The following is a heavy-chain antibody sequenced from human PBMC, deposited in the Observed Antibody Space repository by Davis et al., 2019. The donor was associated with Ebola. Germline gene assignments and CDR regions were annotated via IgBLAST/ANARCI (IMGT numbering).Heavy chain of an antibody. CDR2: ISYDGSNK. D-gene: IGHD4-17*01. V-gene: IGHV3-30*03. Sequence: PGGSLRLSCAASGFTFSSYGMHWVRQAPGKGLEWVAVISYDGSNKYYADSVKGRFTISRDNAKNSLYLQMNSLRAEDTAVYYCARDGYDYGDDDEPNEEVFDYWGQGTLVTVSS. J-gene: IGHJ4*02. CDR1: GFTFSSYG. CDR3: ARDGYDYGDDDEPNEEVFDY.